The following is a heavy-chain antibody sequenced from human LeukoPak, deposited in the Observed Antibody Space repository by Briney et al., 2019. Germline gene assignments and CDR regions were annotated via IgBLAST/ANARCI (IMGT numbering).Heavy chain of an antibody. J-gene: IGHJ4*02. Sequence: SETLSLTCTVSGGSISSSSHYWGWIRQPPGKGLEWIGSIYYSGSTYYNPSLKSRVTISVDTSKNQFSLKLSSVTAADTAVYYCARLTITFDYWGQGTLVTVSS. V-gene: IGHV4-39*01. CDR3: ARLTITFDY. CDR2: IYYSGST. D-gene: IGHD5-24*01. CDR1: GGSISSSSHY.